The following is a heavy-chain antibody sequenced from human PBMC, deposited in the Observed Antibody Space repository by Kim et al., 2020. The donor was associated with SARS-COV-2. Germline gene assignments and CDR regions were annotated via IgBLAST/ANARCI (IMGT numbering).Heavy chain of an antibody. J-gene: IGHJ6*02. CDR1: GFTFSSYS. D-gene: IGHD3-10*01. CDR2: ISSSSSYI. Sequence: GGSLRLSCAASGFTFSSYSMNWVRQATGKGLEWVSSISSSSSYIYYADSVKGRFTISRDNAKNSLYLQMNSLRAEDTAVYYCARHMVRVSDYYYYGMDVWGQGTTVTVSS. V-gene: IGHV3-21*01. CDR3: ARHMVRVSDYYYYGMDV.